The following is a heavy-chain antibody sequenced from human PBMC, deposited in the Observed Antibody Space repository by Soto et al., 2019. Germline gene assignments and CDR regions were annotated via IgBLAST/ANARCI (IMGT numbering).Heavy chain of an antibody. CDR2: VYSSGST. CDR3: ARWAAVAVTGSIDKCLDL. J-gene: IGHJ5*02. V-gene: IGHV4-59*01. Sequence: PSETLSPTCPVSCYSLTSYNWNWLRQPPGKALEWIGYVYSSGSTNYNPPLKSRVTISVDTSRNQFPLKVNSVPAADRAVYCCARWAAVAVTGSIDKCLDLWGQGILITVSS. CDR1: CYSLTSYN. D-gene: IGHD1-20*01.